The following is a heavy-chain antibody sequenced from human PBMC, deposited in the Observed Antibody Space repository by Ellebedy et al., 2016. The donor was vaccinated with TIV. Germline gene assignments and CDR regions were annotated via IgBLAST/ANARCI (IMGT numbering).Heavy chain of an antibody. D-gene: IGHD3-22*01. J-gene: IGHJ4*02. Sequence: MPSETLSLTCTVSGGSISSYYWSWIRQPPGKGLEWIGYIYYSGSTYYNPSLKSRVTISVDTSKNQFSLKLSSVTAADTAVYYCASRAYDSTGYYRYWGQGSLVTVSS. CDR2: IYYSGST. V-gene: IGHV4-59*08. CDR1: GGSISSYY. CDR3: ASRAYDSTGYYRY.